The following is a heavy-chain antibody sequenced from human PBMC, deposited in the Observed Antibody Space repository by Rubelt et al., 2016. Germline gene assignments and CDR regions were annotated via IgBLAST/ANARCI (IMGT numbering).Heavy chain of an antibody. CDR3: ARDRDLGYCSGGSCYTDY. D-gene: IGHD2-15*01. CDR1: GESLSGYY. V-gene: IGHV4-34*01. J-gene: IGHJ4*02. Sequence: QVQLQQWGAGLLKPSETLSLTCAVSGESLSGYYGNWIRQPPGKGLEWIGSIYYSGSTYYNPSLKSRLTISVDTSNNQFSLTLSSVTAADTAVYSCARDRDLGYCSGGSCYTDYWGQGTLVTVSS. CDR2: IYYSGST.